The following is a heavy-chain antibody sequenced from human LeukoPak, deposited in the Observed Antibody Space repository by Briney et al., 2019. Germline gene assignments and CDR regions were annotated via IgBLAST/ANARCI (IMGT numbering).Heavy chain of an antibody. CDR2: ISWSSGSI. CDR3: AKDVTGTTRAFDY. J-gene: IGHJ4*02. V-gene: IGHV3-9*01. Sequence: GGSLRLSCAASGFTFDDYAMHWVRQAPGKGLEWVSGISWSSGSIGYADSVKGRFTISRDNAKNSLYLQMNSLRAEDTALYYCAKDVTGTTRAFDYWGQGTLVTVSS. CDR1: GFTFDDYA. D-gene: IGHD1-20*01.